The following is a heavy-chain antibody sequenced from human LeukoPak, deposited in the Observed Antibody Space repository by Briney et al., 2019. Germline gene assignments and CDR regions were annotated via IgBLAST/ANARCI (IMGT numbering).Heavy chain of an antibody. CDR3: ARVRRAAMVYFDY. J-gene: IGHJ4*02. CDR1: GGSISSGDYY. V-gene: IGHV4-30-4*08. CDR2: IYYSGST. D-gene: IGHD5-18*01. Sequence: SQTLSLTCTVSGGSISSGDYYWSWIRQPPRKGLEWIGYIYYSGSTYYNPSLKSRVTISVDTSKNQFSLKLSSATAADTAVYYCARVRRAAMVYFDYWGQGTLVTVSS.